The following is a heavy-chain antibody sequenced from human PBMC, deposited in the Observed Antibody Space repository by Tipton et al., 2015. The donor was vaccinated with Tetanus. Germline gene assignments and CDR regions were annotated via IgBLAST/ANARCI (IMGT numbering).Heavy chain of an antibody. D-gene: IGHD4-17*01. Sequence: SLRLSCAASGFTFDDYAMHWVRQAPGKGLEWVSGISWNSGSIGYADSVKGRFTISRDNAKNSLYLQMNSLRAEDTAVYYCARDRDGDYAAFDYWGQGTLVTVSS. J-gene: IGHJ4*02. V-gene: IGHV3-9*01. CDR2: ISWNSGSI. CDR1: GFTFDDYA. CDR3: ARDRDGDYAAFDY.